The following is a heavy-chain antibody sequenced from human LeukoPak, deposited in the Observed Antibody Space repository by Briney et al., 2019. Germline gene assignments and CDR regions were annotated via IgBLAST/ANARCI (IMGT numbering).Heavy chain of an antibody. D-gene: IGHD6-19*01. Sequence: SETLSLTCTVSGGSISSTSYYWGWIRQPPGRGLEWIGSIYYSGSTNYNPSLKSRVTISVDTSKNQFSLKLSSVTAADTAVYYCARQIRYPGIAVAVVQAFDPWGQGTLVTVSS. J-gene: IGHJ5*02. V-gene: IGHV4-39*01. CDR2: IYYSGST. CDR3: ARQIRYPGIAVAVVQAFDP. CDR1: GGSISSTSYY.